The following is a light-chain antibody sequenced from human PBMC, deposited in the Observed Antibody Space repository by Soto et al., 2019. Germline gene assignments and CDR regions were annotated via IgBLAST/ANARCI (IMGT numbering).Light chain of an antibody. Sequence: EIVMTQSPATLSVSPGERATLSCRASQSVSSTLAWYQQKPGQAPRLLIYGASTRATGIPARFSGSGSGTEFTLTISSLQSEDFAVYYCQQYNNWPPWTFGQGTKLESK. CDR3: QQYNNWPPWT. J-gene: IGKJ2*02. CDR2: GAS. CDR1: QSVSST. V-gene: IGKV3-15*01.